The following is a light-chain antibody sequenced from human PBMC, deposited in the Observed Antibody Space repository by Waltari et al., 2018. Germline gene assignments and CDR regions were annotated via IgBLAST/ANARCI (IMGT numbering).Light chain of an antibody. CDR1: QSISLF. Sequence: DIQMTQSPSSLSASVGDRVTITCLASQSISLFLNWYQHKPRKAPNLLIHAPSILQSRVPSSFSGSGSETDFTLTISSLRPEDFATYYGQQSYSSLLTFGGGTKVEIK. J-gene: IGKJ4*01. CDR2: APS. V-gene: IGKV1-39*01. CDR3: QQSYSSLLT.